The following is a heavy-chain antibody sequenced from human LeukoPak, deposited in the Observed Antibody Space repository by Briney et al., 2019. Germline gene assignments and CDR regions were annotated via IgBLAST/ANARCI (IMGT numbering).Heavy chain of an antibody. CDR3: ARRAVVPAAVSYFDN. J-gene: IGHJ4*02. Sequence: KPSETLSLTCTVSGGSISGSSYFWGWIRQPPGKGLEWIGSIYYSGSTYYNPSLKSRVTISMDTSKKQFSLRLASVTAADTAVYYCARRAVVPAAVSYFDNWGQGTLVTVSS. CDR2: IYYSGST. D-gene: IGHD2-2*01. V-gene: IGHV4-39*01. CDR1: GGSISGSSYF.